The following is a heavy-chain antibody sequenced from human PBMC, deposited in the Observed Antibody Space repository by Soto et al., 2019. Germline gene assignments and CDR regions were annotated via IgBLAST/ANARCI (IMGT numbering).Heavy chain of an antibody. CDR2: ISSSSSYI. Sequence: GGSLRLSCAASGFTFSSYSMNWVRQAPGKGLEWVSSISSSSSYIYYTDSLKGRFTISRDNAKNSLYLQMNSLRAEDTAEYYCARAYCRGGSCYSGDLFDYWGQGTLVTVSS. V-gene: IGHV3-21*01. J-gene: IGHJ4*02. D-gene: IGHD2-15*01. CDR3: ARAYCRGGSCYSGDLFDY. CDR1: GFTFSSYS.